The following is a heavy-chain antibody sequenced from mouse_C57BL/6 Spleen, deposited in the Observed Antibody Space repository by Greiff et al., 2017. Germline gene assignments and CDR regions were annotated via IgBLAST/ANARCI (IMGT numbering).Heavy chain of an antibody. D-gene: IGHD1-1*02. V-gene: IGHV5-17*01. CDR1: GFTFSDYG. J-gene: IGHJ2*01. CDR2: ISSGSSTI. Sequence: EVQVVESGGGLVKPGGSLKLSCAASGFTFSDYGMHWVRQAPEKGLEWVAYISSGSSTIYYADTVKGRFTISRDNAKNTLFLQMTSLRSEDTAMYYCASSLWDYFDYWGQGTTRTVSS. CDR3: ASSLWDYFDY.